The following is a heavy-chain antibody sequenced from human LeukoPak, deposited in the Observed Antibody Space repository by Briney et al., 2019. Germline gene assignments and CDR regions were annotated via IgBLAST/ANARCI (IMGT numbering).Heavy chain of an antibody. D-gene: IGHD2-21*02. CDR2: IYYSGST. Sequence: SETLSLTCTVSGGCISSGGYYWSWIRQHPGKGLEWIGYIYYSGSTYYNPSLKSRVTISVDTSKNQFSLKLSSVTAADTAVYYCARDGLAYCGGDCYSGVGWFDPWGQGTLVTVSS. V-gene: IGHV4-31*03. CDR3: ARDGLAYCGGDCYSGVGWFDP. J-gene: IGHJ5*02. CDR1: GGCISSGGYY.